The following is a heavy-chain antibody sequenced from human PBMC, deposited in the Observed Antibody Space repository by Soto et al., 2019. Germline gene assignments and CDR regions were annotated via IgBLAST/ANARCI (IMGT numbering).Heavy chain of an antibody. CDR2: MYYDETT. CDR3: ASSFGYWVPLDS. D-gene: IGHD3-22*01. Sequence: SSETLSLTCTVSGASISSSSYYWGWIRQPPGKGLEWIGSMYYDETTYYNPSLKSRLTTSVDLSKNHFSLILTSVTAADTAVYYCASSFGYWVPLDSWGQGTLVTVSS. J-gene: IGHJ4*02. V-gene: IGHV4-39*02. CDR1: GASISSSSYY.